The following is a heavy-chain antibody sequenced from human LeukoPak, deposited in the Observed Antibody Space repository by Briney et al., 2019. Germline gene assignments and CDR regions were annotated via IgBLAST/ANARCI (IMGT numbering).Heavy chain of an antibody. CDR3: ARGSLAIYYHDSRGYFDY. J-gene: IGHJ4*02. D-gene: IGHD3-22*01. Sequence: GGSLRLSCTASGFTFDDYGMSWVRQTPGKGLEWFSGINWNGGTTGYADSVKGRFSISRDNAKNSLYLQMNSLRAEDTALYYCARGSLAIYYHDSRGYFDYWGQGTLVTVSS. CDR1: GFTFDDYG. V-gene: IGHV3-20*04. CDR2: INWNGGTT.